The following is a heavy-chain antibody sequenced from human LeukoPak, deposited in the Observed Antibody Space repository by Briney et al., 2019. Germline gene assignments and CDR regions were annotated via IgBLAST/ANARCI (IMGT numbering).Heavy chain of an antibody. J-gene: IGHJ4*02. CDR1: GGSFSGYY. CDR2: INHSGST. CDR3: ARRKMITFGGALYYFDY. Sequence: SETLSLTCAVYGGSFSGYYWSWIRQPPGKGLEWIGEINHSGSTNYNPSLKSRVTISVDTSKNQFSLKLSSVTAADTAVYYCARRKMITFGGALYYFDYWGQGTLVTVSS. D-gene: IGHD3-16*01. V-gene: IGHV4-34*01.